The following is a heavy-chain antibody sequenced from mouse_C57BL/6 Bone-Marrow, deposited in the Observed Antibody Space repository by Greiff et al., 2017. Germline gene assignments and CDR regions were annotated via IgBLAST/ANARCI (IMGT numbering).Heavy chain of an antibody. V-gene: IGHV5-9*01. CDR3: ARLRTGYFDV. Sequence: DVQLVESGGGLVKPGGSLKLSCAASGFTFSSYTMSWVRQTPEKRLEWVATISGGGGNTYYPDSVKGRFTISRDNAKNTLYLQMSSLRSEDTALYYCARLRTGYFDVWGTGTTVTVSS. J-gene: IGHJ1*03. CDR2: ISGGGGNT. CDR1: GFTFSSYT.